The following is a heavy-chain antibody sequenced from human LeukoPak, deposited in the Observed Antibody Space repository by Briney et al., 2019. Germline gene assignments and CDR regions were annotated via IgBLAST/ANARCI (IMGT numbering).Heavy chain of an antibody. CDR2: INHSGST. Sequence: KPSETLSLTCAVYGGSFSGYYWSWIRQPPGKGLEWIGEINHSGSTNYNPSLKSRVTISVDTSKNQFSLKLSSVTAADTAVYYCARDRVRYDSSGYYSKAFDYWGQGTLVTVSS. V-gene: IGHV4-34*01. CDR1: GGSFSGYY. J-gene: IGHJ4*02. D-gene: IGHD3-22*01. CDR3: ARDRVRYDSSGYYSKAFDY.